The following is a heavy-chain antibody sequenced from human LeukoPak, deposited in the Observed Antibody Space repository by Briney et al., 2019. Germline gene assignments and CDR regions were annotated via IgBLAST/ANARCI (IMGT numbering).Heavy chain of an antibody. J-gene: IGHJ4*02. CDR1: GFTFSSYS. CDR2: ISSSSSYI. V-gene: IGHV3-21*01. CDR3: ARDLSRYGDYIDY. Sequence: PGGSLRLSCAASGFTFSSYSMNWVRQAPGQGLEGVSSISSSSSYIYYADSVKGRFTISRDNAKNSLYLQMNSLRAEDTAVYYCARDLSRYGDYIDYWGQGTLVTVSS. D-gene: IGHD4-17*01.